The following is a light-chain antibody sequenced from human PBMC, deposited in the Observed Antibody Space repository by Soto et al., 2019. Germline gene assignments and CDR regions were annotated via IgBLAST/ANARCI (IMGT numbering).Light chain of an antibody. V-gene: IGLV1-51*01. J-gene: IGLJ2*01. CDR2: DNI. CDR1: SSNIGNNY. CDR3: ATWDGSLPGEV. Sequence: QSALTQSPSVSAAPGQQVTISCSGSSSNIGNNYVSWYQQLPGTAPKLLIYDNIKRPSGIPDRFSGSKSGTSGTLDITGLQTGDEADYYCATWDGSLPGEVFGGGTKLTVL.